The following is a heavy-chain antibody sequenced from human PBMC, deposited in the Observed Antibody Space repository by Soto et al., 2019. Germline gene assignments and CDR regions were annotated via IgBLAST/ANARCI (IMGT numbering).Heavy chain of an antibody. CDR1: GYTFTTYG. Sequence: ASVKVSCKTSGYTFTTYGISWVRQAPGQGLEWMGWISPYNGNTNYAQSLQGRVTMTTDTSSNTAYMELRSLRSDDTAVYYCAREDGYCSGGSCYSGGWLDPWGQGTLVTVSS. J-gene: IGHJ5*02. CDR2: ISPYNGNT. V-gene: IGHV1-18*01. CDR3: AREDGYCSGGSCYSGGWLDP. D-gene: IGHD2-15*01.